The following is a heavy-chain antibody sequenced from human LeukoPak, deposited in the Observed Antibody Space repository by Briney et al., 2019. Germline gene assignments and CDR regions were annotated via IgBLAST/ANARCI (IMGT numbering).Heavy chain of an antibody. D-gene: IGHD6-19*01. Sequence: GGSLRLSCAASRFTFSRYWMTWVRQAPGKGLEWVANINQEGSEKYYVDSVKGRFTISRDNAKNSLYLQMNSLRAEDTAVYYCARERAAVAPFFDIWGQGTMVTVSS. CDR3: ARERAAVAPFFDI. CDR2: INQEGSEK. CDR1: RFTFSRYW. V-gene: IGHV3-7*01. J-gene: IGHJ3*02.